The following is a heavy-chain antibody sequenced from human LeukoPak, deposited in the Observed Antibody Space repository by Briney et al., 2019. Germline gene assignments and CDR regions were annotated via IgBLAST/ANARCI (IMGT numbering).Heavy chain of an antibody. D-gene: IGHD4-17*01. V-gene: IGHV4-39*07. CDR2: IYYSGST. CDR3: ARDGYYGDYGGAFDI. CDR1: GGSISGSSYY. Sequence: PSETLSLTCTVSGGSISGSSYYWGWIRQPPGKGLEWIVSIYYSGSTYYNPSLKSRVTISVDTSKNQFSLKLSSVTAADTAVYYCARDGYYGDYGGAFDIWGQGTMVTVSS. J-gene: IGHJ3*02.